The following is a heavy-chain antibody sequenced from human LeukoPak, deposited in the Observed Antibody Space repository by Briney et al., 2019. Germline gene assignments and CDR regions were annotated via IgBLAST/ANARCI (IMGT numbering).Heavy chain of an antibody. Sequence: PGGSLRLSCAASGFTFSNYWMSWVRQAPGKGLEWVANIKQDGSEKYYVDSVKGRFTISRDNSKNTLYLQMNSLRAEDTAVYYCARDQGEWELYFDYWGQGTLVTVSS. CDR2: IKQDGSEK. V-gene: IGHV3-7*01. CDR1: GFTFSNYW. CDR3: ARDQGEWELYFDY. J-gene: IGHJ4*02. D-gene: IGHD1-26*01.